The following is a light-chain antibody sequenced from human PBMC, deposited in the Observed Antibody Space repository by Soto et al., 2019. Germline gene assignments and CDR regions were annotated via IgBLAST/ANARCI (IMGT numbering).Light chain of an antibody. CDR1: QSVDTN. V-gene: IGKV3-15*01. Sequence: ETVMTQSPATLSASPGESATLSCGASQSVDTNFGWYQQKPGQAPRLLIYGASTRATGVAARFSGTWSGTEFTLTISSLHSEDFAVYYCQQYNDWPLTFGGGTKVEIK. CDR2: GAS. CDR3: QQYNDWPLT. J-gene: IGKJ4*01.